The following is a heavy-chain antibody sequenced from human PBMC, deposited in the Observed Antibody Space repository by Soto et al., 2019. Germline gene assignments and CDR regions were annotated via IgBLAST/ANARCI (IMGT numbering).Heavy chain of an antibody. V-gene: IGHV1-3*01. CDR3: ARVFNSYYGDYSIFDY. CDR1: GYTFTSYA. CDR2: INAGNGNT. D-gene: IGHD4-17*01. Sequence: GASVKVSCKASGYTFTSYAMHWVRQAPGQRHERMGWINAGNGNTKYSQKFQGRVTITRDTSASTAYMELSSLRSEDTAVYYCARVFNSYYGDYSIFDYWGQGTLVTVSS. J-gene: IGHJ4*02.